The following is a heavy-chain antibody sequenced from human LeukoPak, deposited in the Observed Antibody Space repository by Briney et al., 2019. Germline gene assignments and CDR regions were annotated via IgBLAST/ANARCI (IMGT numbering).Heavy chain of an antibody. CDR3: ARAYCSSTSCSYYYGMDV. J-gene: IGHJ6*02. CDR1: RGTFISYA. V-gene: IGHV1-69*10. CDR2: IIPILGIA. Sequence: SVRVSSKASRGTFISYAISWVRQAPGQGVEWMGRIIPILGIANYAQKFQGRVTITADKSTSTAYMELSSLRSEDTAVYYCARAYCSSTSCSYYYGMDVWGQGTTVTVSS. D-gene: IGHD2-2*01.